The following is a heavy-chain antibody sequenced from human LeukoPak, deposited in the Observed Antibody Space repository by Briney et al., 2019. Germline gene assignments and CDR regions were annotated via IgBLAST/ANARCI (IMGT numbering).Heavy chain of an antibody. V-gene: IGHV3-64*01. D-gene: IGHD3-3*01. Sequence: GGSLRLSCAASGFTFSSYAMHWVRQAPGKGLEYVSAISSNGGSTYYANSVKGRFTISRDNSKNTLYLQMGSLRAEDMAVYYCARAFDFWSALDYWGQGTLVTVSS. J-gene: IGHJ4*02. CDR1: GFTFSSYA. CDR3: ARAFDFWSALDY. CDR2: ISSNGGST.